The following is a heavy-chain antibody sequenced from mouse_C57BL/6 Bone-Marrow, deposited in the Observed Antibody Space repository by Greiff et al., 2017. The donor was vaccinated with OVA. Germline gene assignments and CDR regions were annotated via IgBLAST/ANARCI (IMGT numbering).Heavy chain of an antibody. CDR3: YRNWDGYSDV. D-gene: IGHD4-1*01. CDR2: IWSGGST. CDR1: GFSLTSYG. Sequence: VKLMESGPGLVQPSQSLSITCTVSGFSLTSYGVHWVRQSPGKGLEWLGVIWSGGSTDYNAAFISRLGISKDNSKCQLFFKMNRLRADDTAIYYCYRNWDGYSDVWGTGTTVTVSS. V-gene: IGHV2-2*01. J-gene: IGHJ1*03.